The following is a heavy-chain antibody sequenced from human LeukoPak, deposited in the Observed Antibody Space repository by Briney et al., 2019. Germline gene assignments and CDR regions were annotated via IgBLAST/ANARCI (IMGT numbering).Heavy chain of an antibody. CDR2: INHSGST. CDR1: GGSFSGYY. D-gene: IGHD3-10*01. V-gene: IGHV4-34*01. CDR3: ARGRGYGSGSYCY. J-gene: IGHJ4*02. Sequence: GALRLSCAVYGGSFSGYYWSWIRQPPGKGLEWIGEINHSGSTNNNPSLKSRVTISVDTSKNQFSLKLSSVTAADTAVYYCARGRGYGSGSYCYWGQGTLVTVSS.